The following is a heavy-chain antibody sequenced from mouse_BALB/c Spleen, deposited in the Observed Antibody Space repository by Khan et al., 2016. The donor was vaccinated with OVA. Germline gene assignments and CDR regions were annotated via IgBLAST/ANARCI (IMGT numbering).Heavy chain of an antibody. CDR1: GYTFTNYG. V-gene: IGHV9-1*02. CDR3: AKGDVYYWYFDV. D-gene: IGHD2-3*01. Sequence: QIQLVQSGPELKKPGETVKISGKASGYTFTNYGMNWVKQAPGKGLKWMGWINTYTGEPTYADDFKGRFAFSLETSASTAYLQINNLKNEDMATYFCAKGDVYYWYFDVWGAGTTVTVSS. J-gene: IGHJ1*01. CDR2: INTYTGEP.